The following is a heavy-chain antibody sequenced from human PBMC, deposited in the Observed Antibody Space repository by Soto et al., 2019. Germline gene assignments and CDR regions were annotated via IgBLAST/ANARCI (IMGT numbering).Heavy chain of an antibody. V-gene: IGHV3-74*01. J-gene: IGHJ4*02. CDR2: IDNDGSAT. CDR1: GFTFNIYW. Sequence: EVQRVESGGGLVQPGGSLRLSCVASGFTFNIYWMHWVRQAPGKGLEWVSRIDNDGSATTYADSVKGRFTISRDNAKNTLFLQMNTLRVDDTAVYYCARDNWNSYWGQGTLVTVSS. D-gene: IGHD1-1*01. CDR3: ARDNWNSY.